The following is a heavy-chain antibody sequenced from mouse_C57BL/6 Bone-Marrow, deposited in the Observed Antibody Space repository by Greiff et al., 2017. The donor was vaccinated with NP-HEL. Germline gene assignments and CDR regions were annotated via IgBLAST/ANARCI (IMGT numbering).Heavy chain of an antibody. Sequence: QVQLQQPGAEPVMPGASVKLSCKASGYTFTSYWMHWVKQRPGQGLEWIGEIDPSDSYTNYNQKFTFKSTLTVDKSSSTAYMQLSSLTSEDSAVYYCAGRGFAYWGQGTLVTVSA. CDR2: IDPSDSYT. CDR3: AGRGFAY. D-gene: IGHD3-3*01. V-gene: IGHV1-69*01. CDR1: GYTFTSYW. J-gene: IGHJ3*01.